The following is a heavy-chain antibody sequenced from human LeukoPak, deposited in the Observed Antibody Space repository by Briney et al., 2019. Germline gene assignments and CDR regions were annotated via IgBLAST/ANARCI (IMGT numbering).Heavy chain of an antibody. V-gene: IGHV4-39*01. J-gene: IGHJ4*02. CDR2: IYYSGST. CDR3: ARRPSGGLRYFDWDY. CDR1: GGSIGTSSYY. D-gene: IGHD3-9*01. Sequence: SETLSLTCTVSGGSIGTSSYYWGWVRQPPGKGLEWIGSIYYSGSTYYNPSLKSRVTISVDTSKNQFSLKLSSVTAADTAVYYCARRPSGGLRYFDWDYWGQGTLVTVSS.